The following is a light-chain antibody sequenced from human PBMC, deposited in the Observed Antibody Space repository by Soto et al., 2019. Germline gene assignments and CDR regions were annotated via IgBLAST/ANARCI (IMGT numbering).Light chain of an antibody. CDR2: AAS. CDR3: QQSYSTPRT. Sequence: DIQMTQSPSSRSASVVDRVTITFRASQIISSYLNWYQQKPGKAPKLLIYAASSLQSGVPSRFSGSGSGTDFTLTISSLQPEDFATYYCQQSYSTPRTFGQGTKV. CDR1: QIISSY. V-gene: IGKV1-39*01. J-gene: IGKJ1*01.